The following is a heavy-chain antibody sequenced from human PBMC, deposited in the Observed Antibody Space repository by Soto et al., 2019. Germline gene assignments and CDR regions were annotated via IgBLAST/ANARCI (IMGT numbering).Heavy chain of an antibody. CDR2: INHSGST. CDR1: GGSFSGYY. D-gene: IGHD4-17*01. J-gene: IGHJ6*02. CDR3: ARYERVTTYCMDV. Sequence: QVQLQQWGAGLLKPSETLSLTCAVYGGSFSGYYWSWIRQPPGKGLEWIGEINHSGSTNYNPSLSMRVTISVATSKDQFSLKLSSVTAADTAVYYCARYERVTTYCMDVWGRGTTVTVSS. V-gene: IGHV4-34*01.